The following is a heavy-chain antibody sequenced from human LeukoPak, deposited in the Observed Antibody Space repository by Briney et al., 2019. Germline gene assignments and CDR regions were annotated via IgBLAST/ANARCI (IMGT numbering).Heavy chain of an antibody. J-gene: IGHJ4*02. CDR3: ARDSCSSTSCRKKFDD. V-gene: IGHV4-39*06. CDR2: IYYSGST. Sequence: SETLSLTCSISGGSISSTNYYWGWIRQPPGKGLEWIGSIYYSGSTYYNPSLKSRVTISVDTSKIQFPLNLSFVTAADTAVYYCARDSCSSTSCRKKFDDWGQGTLVTVSS. CDR1: GGSISSTNYY. D-gene: IGHD2-2*01.